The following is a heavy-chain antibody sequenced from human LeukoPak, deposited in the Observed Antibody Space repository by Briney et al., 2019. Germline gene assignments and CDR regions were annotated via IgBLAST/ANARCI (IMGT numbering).Heavy chain of an antibody. V-gene: IGHV3-53*01. J-gene: IGHJ4*02. D-gene: IGHD5-12*01. CDR3: ARNLKGYALDY. Sequence: PGGSLRLSCAASGFTVSSNYMSWVRQAPGKGLEWVSVIYSGGSTYYADSVKGRFTISRDNSKNTLYLQMNSLRAEDTAVYYCARNLKGYALDYWGQGTLVTVSS. CDR2: IYSGGST. CDR1: GFTVSSNY.